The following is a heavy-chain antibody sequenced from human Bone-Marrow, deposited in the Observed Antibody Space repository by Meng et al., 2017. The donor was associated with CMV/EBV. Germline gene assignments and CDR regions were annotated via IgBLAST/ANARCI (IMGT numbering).Heavy chain of an antibody. V-gene: IGHV1-8*01. D-gene: IGHD6-19*01. CDR3: ASEHKGGYSSGWYPDY. CDR1: GYTFSSYD. J-gene: IGHJ4*02. CDR2: MNPNSGNT. Sequence: ASVKVSCKASGYTFSSYDITWVRQATGQGLEWLGWMNPNSGNTGSAQKFQGRVTMTRDTSISTAYMELSRLRSDDTAVYYCASEHKGGYSSGWYPDYWGQGTLVTVSS.